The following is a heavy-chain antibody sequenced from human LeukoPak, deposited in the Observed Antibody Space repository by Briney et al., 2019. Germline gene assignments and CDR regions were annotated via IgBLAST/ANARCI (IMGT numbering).Heavy chain of an antibody. V-gene: IGHV3-7*01. D-gene: IGHD2/OR15-2a*01. CDR3: ATSSEAPANM. CDR2: IKQEGSAK. J-gene: IGHJ4*01. CDR1: RFTFTAYW. Sequence: GGSLRHSSVEPRFTFTAYWMSSVRPAPGKGRGWVSNIKQEGSAKSYMDAERGRFTISRDNAKSALDLQMNSLRAEDTGVYYCATSSEAPANMWGIGTLVTVSS.